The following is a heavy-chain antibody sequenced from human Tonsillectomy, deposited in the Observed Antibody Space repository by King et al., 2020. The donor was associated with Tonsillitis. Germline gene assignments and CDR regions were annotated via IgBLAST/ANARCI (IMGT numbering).Heavy chain of an antibody. D-gene: IGHD7-27*01. V-gene: IGHV4-59*01. CDR3: ARLTGDGSLSYDY. J-gene: IGHJ4*02. CDR2: IYYSGST. CDR1: GGSISSYY. Sequence: LPLQESGPGLVKPSETLSLTCTVSGGSISSYYWSWIRPPPGKGLEWIGYIYYSGSTNYNPSLKSRVTISVDTSKNQFSLKLSSVTAADTAVYYCARLTGDGSLSYDYWGQGTLVTVSS.